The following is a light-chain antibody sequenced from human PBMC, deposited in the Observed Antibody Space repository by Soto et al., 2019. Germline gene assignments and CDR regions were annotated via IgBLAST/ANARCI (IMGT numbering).Light chain of an antibody. J-gene: IGKJ3*01. V-gene: IGKV3-20*01. Sequence: EIVMTQSPATLSVSPGERATLSCRASQSLSSSFLAWYQQKPGQAPRLLISGASNRATGIPDRFSGSGSGTDFTLTISRVEAEDFAVYYCQQYRISPLTFGPGTKVDIK. CDR2: GAS. CDR1: QSLSSSF. CDR3: QQYRISPLT.